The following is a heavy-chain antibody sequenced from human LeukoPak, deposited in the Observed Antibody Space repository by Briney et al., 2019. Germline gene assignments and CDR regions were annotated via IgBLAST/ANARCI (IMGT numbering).Heavy chain of an antibody. V-gene: IGHV4-30-4*01. CDR3: ARPYYYDSRIDP. CDR1: GGSISSGDYY. Sequence: SETLSLTCTVSGGSISSGDYYWSWIRQPPGKGPEWIAYMYYSGSTYYNPSLKSRVTMSADTSKNQLSLKLSSVTAADTAVYYCARPYYYDSRIDPWGQGILVTVSS. D-gene: IGHD3-22*01. CDR2: MYYSGST. J-gene: IGHJ5*02.